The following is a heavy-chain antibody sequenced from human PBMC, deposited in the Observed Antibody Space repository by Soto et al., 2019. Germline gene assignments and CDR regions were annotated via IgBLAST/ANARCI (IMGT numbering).Heavy chain of an antibody. V-gene: IGHV3-33*01. Sequence: QVQLVESGGGVVQPGRSLRLSCAASGLTFSSYGMHWVRQAPGKGLEWVAGIWYDGSNKYYADSVKGRFTISRDNSKNTLYLQTRSLRDEDTAVYYCARGFPGGVEYWGQGTLVTVSS. CDR3: ARGFPGGVEY. CDR1: GLTFSSYG. CDR2: IWYDGSNK. D-gene: IGHD3-16*01. J-gene: IGHJ4*02.